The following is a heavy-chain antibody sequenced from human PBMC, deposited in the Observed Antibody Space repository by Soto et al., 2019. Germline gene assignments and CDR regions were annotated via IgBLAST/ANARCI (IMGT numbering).Heavy chain of an antibody. Sequence: EVQLLESGGGLVQPGGSLRLSCAASGFTFSSYAMSWVRQAPGKGLEWVSAISGSGGSTYYADSVKGRFTISRDNSKNALYLQMNSLRAEDTAVYYRAKIPHSSSWYLDAFDIWGQGTMVTVSS. CDR2: ISGSGGST. CDR1: GFTFSSYA. J-gene: IGHJ3*02. V-gene: IGHV3-23*01. D-gene: IGHD6-13*01. CDR3: AKIPHSSSWYLDAFDI.